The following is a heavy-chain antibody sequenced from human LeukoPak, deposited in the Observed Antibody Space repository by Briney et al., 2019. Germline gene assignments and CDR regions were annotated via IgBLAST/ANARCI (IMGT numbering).Heavy chain of an antibody. J-gene: IGHJ6*03. CDR2: ISGSGGST. V-gene: IGHV3-23*01. D-gene: IGHD5-12*01. Sequence: GGSLRLSCAASGFTFSSYAMSWVRQAPGKGLEWVSAISGSGGSTYYADSVKGRFTISRDNSKNTLYLQINSLRAEDTAVYYCAKDSGYDSSYYYYMDVWGKGTTVTVSS. CDR3: AKDSGYDSSYYYYMDV. CDR1: GFTFSSYA.